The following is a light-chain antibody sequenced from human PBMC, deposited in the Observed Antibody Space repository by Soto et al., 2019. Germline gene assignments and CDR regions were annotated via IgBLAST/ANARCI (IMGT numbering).Light chain of an antibody. CDR1: QSVSSSY. CDR2: GAS. CDR3: QQYGSSVGT. V-gene: IGKV3-20*01. J-gene: IGKJ2*01. Sequence: EIVLTQSPGTLSLSPGERATLSCRASQSVSSSYLAWYQQKPGQAPRLLIYGASSRATGIPDRFSGSGSGTDFTLTISRLEPEDFSVYYCQQYGSSVGTFCQGNKLEIK.